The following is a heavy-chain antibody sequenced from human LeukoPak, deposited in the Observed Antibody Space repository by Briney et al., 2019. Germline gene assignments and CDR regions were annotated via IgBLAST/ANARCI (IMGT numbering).Heavy chain of an antibody. V-gene: IGHV4-39*01. D-gene: IGHD3-16*01. CDR3: VRGSTLRHYQY. CDR2: IYYSGST. Sequence: SETLSLTCTVSGGSISSTTYYWGWIRRPPGKGLEWIGSIYYSGSTYYNPSLKSRVTVSVDTSKNQFSLNLSSVTAADTAVYYCVRGSTLRHYQYWGQGTLVTVSS. CDR1: GGSISSTTYY. J-gene: IGHJ4*02.